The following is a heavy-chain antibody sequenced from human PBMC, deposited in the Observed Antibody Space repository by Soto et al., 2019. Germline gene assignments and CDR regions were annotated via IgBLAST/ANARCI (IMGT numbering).Heavy chain of an antibody. V-gene: IGHV4-31*03. CDR1: GGSISSGGYN. D-gene: IGHD4-17*01. Sequence: SETLSLTCTVSGGSISSGGYNWSWIRQHPGKGLEWIGYIYYSGRTYYNPSLKSRVTISVDTSKNQFSLKLSSVTAADTAVYYCARRYGGAFDIWGQGTMVTVSS. CDR3: ARRYGGAFDI. J-gene: IGHJ3*02. CDR2: IYYSGRT.